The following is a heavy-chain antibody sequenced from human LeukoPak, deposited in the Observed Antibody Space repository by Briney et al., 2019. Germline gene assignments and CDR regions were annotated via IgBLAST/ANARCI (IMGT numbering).Heavy chain of an antibody. J-gene: IGHJ3*02. CDR3: ARGSECSSTSCLTDAFDI. CDR1: GGSISSGDYY. Sequence: SETLSLTCTVSGGSISSGDYYWSWIRQPPGKGLEWIGYIYYSGSTYYNPSLKSRVTISVDTSKNQFSLKLSSVTAADTAVYYCARGSECSSTSCLTDAFDIWGQGTMVTVSS. CDR2: IYYSGST. V-gene: IGHV4-30-4*01. D-gene: IGHD2-2*01.